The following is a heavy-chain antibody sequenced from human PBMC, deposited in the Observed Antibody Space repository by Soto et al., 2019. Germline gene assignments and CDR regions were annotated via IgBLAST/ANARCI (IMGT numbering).Heavy chain of an antibody. D-gene: IGHD4-17*01. CDR3: AKATTVVSPSSRSLWEYFQH. Sequence: EVQLLESGGGLVQPGGSLRLSCAASGFTFSSYAMSWVRHAPGKGLEWVSAISGSGGSTYYADSVKGRFTISRDNSKNTLYLQMNSLRAEDTAVYYCAKATTVVSPSSRSLWEYFQHWGQGTLVTVSS. CDR2: ISGSGGST. V-gene: IGHV3-23*01. J-gene: IGHJ1*01. CDR1: GFTFSSYA.